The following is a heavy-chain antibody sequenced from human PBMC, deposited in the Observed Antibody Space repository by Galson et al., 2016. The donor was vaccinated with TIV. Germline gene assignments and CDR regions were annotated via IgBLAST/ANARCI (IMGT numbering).Heavy chain of an antibody. Sequence: SLRLSCAASGFSITNYGIHWVRQSPGRGLEAVGILRYNGNSNYYLESVKGRFTMSRDTSKNTVYLEMNSRRTEDTAVYFCVREICTSVDCDPFDYWGQGTQVTVSS. V-gene: IGHV3-30*19. CDR3: VREICTSVDCDPFDY. CDR1: GFSITNYG. D-gene: IGHD2-8*02. J-gene: IGHJ4*02. CDR2: LRYNGNSN.